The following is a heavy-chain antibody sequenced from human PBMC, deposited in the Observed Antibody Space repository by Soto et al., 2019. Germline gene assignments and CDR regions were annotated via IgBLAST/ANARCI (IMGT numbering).Heavy chain of an antibody. CDR3: ARVRAGDTAMVAFDY. CDR1: GFTFSSYS. Sequence: EVQLVESGGGLVKPGGSLRLSCAASGFTFSSYSMNWVRQAPGKGLEWVSSISSSSSYIYYADSVKGRFTISRDNAKNSLYLQMNSLRAEDTAVYYCARVRAGDTAMVAFDYWGQGTLVTASS. D-gene: IGHD5-18*01. CDR2: ISSSSSYI. J-gene: IGHJ4*02. V-gene: IGHV3-21*01.